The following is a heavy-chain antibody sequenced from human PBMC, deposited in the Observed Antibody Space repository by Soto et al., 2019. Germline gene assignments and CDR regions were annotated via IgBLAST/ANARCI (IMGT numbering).Heavy chain of an antibody. CDR2: IYPGDSDT. D-gene: IGHD6-13*01. CDR1: GYSFTSYW. CDR3: ASLFNNADSSSWYGPAFDI. J-gene: IGHJ3*02. V-gene: IGHV5-51*01. Sequence: GESLKISCKGSGYSFTSYWIGWVRQMPGKGLEWMGIIYPGDSDTRYSPSFQGQVTISADKSISTAYLQWSSLKASDTAMYYCASLFNNADSSSWYGPAFDIWGQGTMVTVSS.